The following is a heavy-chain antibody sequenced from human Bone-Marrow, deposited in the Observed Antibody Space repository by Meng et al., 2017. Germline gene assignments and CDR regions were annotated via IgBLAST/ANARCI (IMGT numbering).Heavy chain of an antibody. V-gene: IGHV1-69*05. CDR1: GGTFSSYA. CDR3: ARDLYYYDSSGMNWFDP. Sequence: VQSGAEVEKPGYSVKVPCKASGGTFSSYAISWVRQAPGQGLEWMGGIIPIFGTANYAQKFQGRVTITTDEPTSTAYMELSSLRSEDTAVYYCARDLYYYDSSGMNWFDPWGQGTLVTVSS. CDR2: IIPIFGTA. J-gene: IGHJ5*02. D-gene: IGHD3-22*01.